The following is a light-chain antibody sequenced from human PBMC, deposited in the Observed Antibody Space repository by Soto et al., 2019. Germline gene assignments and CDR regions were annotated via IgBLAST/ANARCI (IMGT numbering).Light chain of an antibody. V-gene: IGKV3-11*01. CDR2: DAS. CDR1: QRVSSY. J-gene: IGKJ3*01. CDR3: QQRTNWLFT. Sequence: DIVLTQYPATLSLSPGERDTLSCRASQRVSSYLAWYQQKPGQAPRLLIYDASNRATGIPARFSGSGSGTEFTLTISRLEPEDFAVYYCQQRTNWLFTFGPGTKVDI.